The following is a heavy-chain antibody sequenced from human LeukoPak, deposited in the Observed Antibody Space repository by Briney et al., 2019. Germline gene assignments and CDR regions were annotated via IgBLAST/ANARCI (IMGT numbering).Heavy chain of an antibody. D-gene: IGHD6-13*01. CDR3: AREAAAAGISY. CDR2: IYTSGST. CDR1: GGSISSYY. J-gene: IGHJ4*02. Sequence: SETLFLTCTVSGGSISSYYWSWIRQPAGKGLEWIGRIYTSGSTNYNPSLESRVTMSVDTSKNQFSLKLSSVTAADTAVYYCAREAAAAGISYWGQGTLVTVSS. V-gene: IGHV4-4*07.